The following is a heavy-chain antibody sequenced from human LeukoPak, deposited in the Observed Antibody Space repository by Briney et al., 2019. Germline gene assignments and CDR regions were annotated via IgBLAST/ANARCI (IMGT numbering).Heavy chain of an antibody. Sequence: RKSGPTLVKPTQTLTLTCTFSGFSLSTSGVGVGWIRQPPGKALEWLAVIYWDDDARYSPSLKSRLTITKDTSKNQVVLTMTNMDPVDTATYYCAHSCGGGNSAYFDYWGQGTLVTVSS. CDR2: IYWDDDA. CDR3: AHSCGGGNSAYFDY. V-gene: IGHV2-5*02. CDR1: GFSLSTSGVG. J-gene: IGHJ4*02. D-gene: IGHD4-23*01.